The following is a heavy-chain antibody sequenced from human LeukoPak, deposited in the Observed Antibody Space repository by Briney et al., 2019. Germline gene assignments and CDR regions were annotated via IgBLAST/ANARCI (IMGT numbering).Heavy chain of an antibody. CDR2: ISGSGGST. CDR3: ASFRSSIAAHDY. V-gene: IGHV3-23*01. Sequence: GGSLRLSCGASGFTFSSYAMSWVRQAPGKGPEWVSGISGSGGSTYYADSVKGRFTISRDNSKNTLYLQMNSPRAEDTAVYYCASFRSSIAAHDYWGQGTLVTVSS. J-gene: IGHJ4*02. CDR1: GFTFSSYA. D-gene: IGHD6-6*01.